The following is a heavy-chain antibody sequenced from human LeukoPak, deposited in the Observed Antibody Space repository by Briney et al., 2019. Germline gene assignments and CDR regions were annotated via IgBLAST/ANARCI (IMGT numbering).Heavy chain of an antibody. CDR1: GLTVSANY. V-gene: IGHV3-53*01. CDR2: MYSGGYT. J-gene: IGHJ4*02. D-gene: IGHD2-15*01. Sequence: HPGGSLRLSCVASGLTVSANYMTWVRQAPGEGLDWVSVMYSGGYTYYADSVKGRFTISRDNSKNTVYLQMNSLRVEDSAVYCCARDRRYCSGDNCYSGVDYWGQGTRVIVSS. CDR3: ARDRRYCSGDNCYSGVDY.